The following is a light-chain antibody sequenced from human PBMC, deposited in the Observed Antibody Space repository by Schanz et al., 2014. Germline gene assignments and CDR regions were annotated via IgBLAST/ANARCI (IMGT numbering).Light chain of an antibody. J-gene: IGLJ3*02. CDR3: CLYAGSSTWV. Sequence: QSALTQPASVSGSPGQSITISCTGTSSDVGAYNYVSWYQQPPGKAPKLIIYDVSNRPSGVSNRFSGSKSGNTASLTISGLRAEDEADYYCCLYAGSSTWVFGGGTKLTVL. CDR1: SSDVGAYNY. CDR2: DVS. V-gene: IGLV2-14*01.